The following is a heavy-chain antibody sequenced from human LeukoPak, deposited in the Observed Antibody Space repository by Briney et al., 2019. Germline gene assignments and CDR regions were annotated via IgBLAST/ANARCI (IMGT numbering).Heavy chain of an antibody. CDR3: ATIGSSGTWAFDY. CDR1: GGSISSSSYY. CDR2: IYYSGNT. D-gene: IGHD3-10*01. V-gene: IGHV4-39*06. J-gene: IGHJ4*02. Sequence: PSETLSLTCTVSGGSISSSSYYWGWIRQPPGKGLEWIGSIYYSGNTYYNPSLKSRVTISVDTSKNQFALKLTSLTAADTAVYYCATIGSSGTWAFDYWGQGTLVTVSS.